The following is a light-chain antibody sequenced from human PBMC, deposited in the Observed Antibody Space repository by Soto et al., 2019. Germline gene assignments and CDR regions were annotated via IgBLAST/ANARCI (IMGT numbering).Light chain of an antibody. Sequence: EIVLTQSPGTLSLSPGERATLSCRASQSVSSNYLAWYQQKPGQAPRLLIYGASSRATGIPDRFSGSGSGTDFTLIISRLEPEDFAVYYCQQYGSSYTFGQGTELEIK. CDR3: QQYGSSYT. CDR1: QSVSSNY. J-gene: IGKJ2*01. CDR2: GAS. V-gene: IGKV3-20*01.